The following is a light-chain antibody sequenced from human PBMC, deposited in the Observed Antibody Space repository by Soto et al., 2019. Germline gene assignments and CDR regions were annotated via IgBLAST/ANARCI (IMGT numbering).Light chain of an antibody. CDR3: QQDHNLPYT. CDR1: QRVDSD. Sequence: EIVLTQSPATLSLSPGERATLSCRASQRVDSDLSWYQRKPGQAPRLLIYGASTRATGIPARFSGSGSGTDFTLTISSLQPEDFAVYYCQQDHNLPYTFGQGTKLEIK. CDR2: GAS. J-gene: IGKJ2*01. V-gene: IGKV3D-7*01.